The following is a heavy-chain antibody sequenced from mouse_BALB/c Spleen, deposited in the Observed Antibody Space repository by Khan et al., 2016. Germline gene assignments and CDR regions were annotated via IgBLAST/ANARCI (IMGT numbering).Heavy chain of an antibody. CDR3: ARANSYSDYGC. V-gene: IGHV1-87*01. CDR1: GHTSTTYW. CDR2: IYPGDGDT. Sequence: QVQLQQSGAELARPGAPVKLLCKASGHTSTTYWMQWEKQRPGQGLEWSRAIYPGDGDTRHTQKFKGNPALTADQSTSTGYMPLSGLACEESAIYYSARANSYSDYGCWGQDATLTVST. J-gene: IGHJ2*01. D-gene: IGHD2-4*01.